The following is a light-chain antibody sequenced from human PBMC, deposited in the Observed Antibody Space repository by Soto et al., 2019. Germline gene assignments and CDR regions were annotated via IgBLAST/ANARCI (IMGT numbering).Light chain of an antibody. CDR1: SSDVGGYNY. CDR2: EVS. Sequence: ALTQPPSASGSPGQSVTISCTGTSSDVGGYNYVSWYQQHPGKAPKLMIYEVSQRPSGVPDRFSGSKSGNTASLTVSGLQAEDEADYYCSSYAGSNNLYVFGTGTKV. V-gene: IGLV2-8*01. CDR3: SSYAGSNNLYV. J-gene: IGLJ1*01.